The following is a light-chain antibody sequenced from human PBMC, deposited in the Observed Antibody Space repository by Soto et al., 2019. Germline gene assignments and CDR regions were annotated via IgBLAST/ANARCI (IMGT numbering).Light chain of an antibody. Sequence: EIVLTQSPATLSLSSGDRATLSCRASQSVSSYLAWYQQKPGQAPRLLIYDASNRATGIPARFSGSGSGTDFTLTISSLEPEDFAVYYCQQRSNWPTWTFGQGTKVEIK. V-gene: IGKV3-11*01. CDR1: QSVSSY. CDR3: QQRSNWPTWT. J-gene: IGKJ1*01. CDR2: DAS.